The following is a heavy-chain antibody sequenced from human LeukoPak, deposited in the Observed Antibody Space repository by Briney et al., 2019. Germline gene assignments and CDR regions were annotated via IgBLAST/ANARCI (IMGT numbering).Heavy chain of an antibody. CDR3: ARQTYCTSISCHYYHYYMDV. V-gene: IGHV1-46*01. Sequence: APVKVSCKASGYTFTSYYMHWVRQAPGQGLEWMGIINPSGGSTSYAQKFQGRVTMTRDMSTSTVYMELSSLRSEDTAVYYCARQTYCTSISCHYYHYYMDVWGKGTTVTISS. J-gene: IGHJ6*03. CDR2: INPSGGST. CDR1: GYTFTSYY. D-gene: IGHD2-2*01.